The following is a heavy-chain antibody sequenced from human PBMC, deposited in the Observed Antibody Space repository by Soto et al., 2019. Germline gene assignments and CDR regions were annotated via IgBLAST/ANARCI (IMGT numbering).Heavy chain of an antibody. V-gene: IGHV3-15*01. D-gene: IGHD3-9*01. CDR1: GLNLSHPW. CDR3: TTGIYYDILTGYHNVAY. Sequence: GWSLRLSCAASGLNLSHPWMTWFRQAAGKGLEWVGRIKSKTDGGTADYAAPVKGRFTISRDDSKNTVYLQMNSLKTEDTAVYYCTTGIYYDILTGYHNVAYWGQGTLVTVSS. J-gene: IGHJ4*02. CDR2: IKSKTDGGTA.